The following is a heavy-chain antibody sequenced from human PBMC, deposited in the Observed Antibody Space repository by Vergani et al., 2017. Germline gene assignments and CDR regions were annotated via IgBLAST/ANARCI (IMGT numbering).Heavy chain of an antibody. D-gene: IGHD3-16*01. CDR1: NYSIDNTYF. CDR2: VFHSGSA. V-gene: IGHV4-38-2*01. J-gene: IGHJ3*02. CDR3: ARQFWVSQGVGAFET. Sequence: QVQLQESGPGLVKPSETLSLTCAVSNYSIDNTYFWGWIRQPPGKGLEWIATVFHSGSAYYNPSLRRRVTISVETSKNQFSLRLTTLTAADTAVYYCARQFWVSQGVGAFETWGRGTEVSVSS.